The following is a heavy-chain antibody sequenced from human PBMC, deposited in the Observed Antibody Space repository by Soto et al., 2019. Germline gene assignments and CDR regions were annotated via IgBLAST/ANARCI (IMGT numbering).Heavy chain of an antibody. J-gene: IGHJ4*02. CDR2: LIPILGIA. V-gene: IGHV1-69*08. D-gene: IGHD1-1*01. CDR3: AREEWNDGGAIDY. CDR1: GGTFSSYT. Sequence: QVQLVQSGAEVKKPGSSVKVSCKASGGTFSSYTISWVRQAPGQGLEWMGRLIPILGIANYAQKFQGRVTITADKSTSTAYMELSSLRSEDTAVYYCAREEWNDGGAIDYWGQGTLVTVSS.